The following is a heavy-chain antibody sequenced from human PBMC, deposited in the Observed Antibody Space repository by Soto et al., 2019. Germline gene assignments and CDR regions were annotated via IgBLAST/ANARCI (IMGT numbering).Heavy chain of an antibody. V-gene: IGHV4-59*01. CDR3: ARGPGDTAMVFDY. Sequence: PSETLSLTCTVSGGSISSYYWSWIRQPPGKGLEWIGYIYYSGSTNYNPSLKSRVTISVDTSKNQFSLKLSSVTAADTAVYYCARGPGDTAMVFDYWGQGTLVTVSS. J-gene: IGHJ4*02. D-gene: IGHD5-18*01. CDR1: GGSISSYY. CDR2: IYYSGST.